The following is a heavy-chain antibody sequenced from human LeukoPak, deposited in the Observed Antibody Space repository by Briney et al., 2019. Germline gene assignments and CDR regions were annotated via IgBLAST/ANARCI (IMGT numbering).Heavy chain of an antibody. D-gene: IGHD2-15*01. V-gene: IGHV4-59*08. J-gene: IGHJ6*02. CDR1: GGSLSSYY. Sequence: PSETLSLTCTVSGGSLSSYYWSWIRQPPGKGLEWIGYIYYSGSTNYNPSLKSRVTISVDTSKNQFSLKLSSVTAADTAVYYCARWAGFLGMDVWGQGTTVTVSS. CDR3: ARWAGFLGMDV. CDR2: IYYSGST.